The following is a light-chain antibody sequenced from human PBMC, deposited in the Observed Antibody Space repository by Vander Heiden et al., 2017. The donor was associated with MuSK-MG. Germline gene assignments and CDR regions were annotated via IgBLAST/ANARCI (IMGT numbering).Light chain of an antibody. CDR2: AAS. CDR1: QSISSY. Sequence: DIQMSHPQSSLSASVGDRVTSTGRASQSISSYLNWYQQKPGKAPKLLIYAASSLQRGVPSRFSGSGSGTDFTLTISRLQPEDFANYYCQQRDSTPRTFGQGTKVEIK. V-gene: IGKV1-39*01. CDR3: QQRDSTPRT. J-gene: IGKJ2*02.